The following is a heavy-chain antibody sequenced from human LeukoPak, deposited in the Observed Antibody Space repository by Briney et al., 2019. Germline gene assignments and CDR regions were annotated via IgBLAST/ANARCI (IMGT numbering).Heavy chain of an antibody. CDR3: AREPVSQDYGDTVNAYDL. V-gene: IGHV4-34*01. CDR2: IHHDGRT. CDR1: GGSLSGHY. D-gene: IGHD4-17*01. J-gene: IGHJ3*01. Sequence: KSSETLSLSCADYGGSLSGHYWSWIRQSPGKGLEWMADIHHDGRTKYSPSLKSRVSILLDTSKNDVSLRLTTVTAADTALYFCAREPVSQDYGDTVNAYDLWGQGTMVIVSS.